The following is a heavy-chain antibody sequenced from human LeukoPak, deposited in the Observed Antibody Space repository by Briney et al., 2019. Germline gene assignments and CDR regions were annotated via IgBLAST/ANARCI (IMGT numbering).Heavy chain of an antibody. Sequence: LSLTCAVSGGSISSGGYSWSWIRQPPGKGLEWVSGISWNSGSIGYADSVKGRFTISRDNAKNSLYLQMNSLRAEDTALYYCAKALDERYSSSPAWFDPWGQGTLVTVSS. D-gene: IGHD6-13*01. CDR3: AKALDERYSSSPAWFDP. V-gene: IGHV3-9*01. CDR2: ISWNSGSI. CDR1: GGSISSGGYS. J-gene: IGHJ5*02.